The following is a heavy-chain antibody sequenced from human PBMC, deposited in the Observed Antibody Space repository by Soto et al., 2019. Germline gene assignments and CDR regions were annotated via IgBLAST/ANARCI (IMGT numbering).Heavy chain of an antibody. J-gene: IGHJ4*02. CDR2: ISGSGGST. CDR3: AITGAGYYNV. CDR1: GFTSSSSA. V-gene: IGHV3-23*01. Sequence: GGSLRLSCAASGFTSSSSAMSWVRQAPGSGLEWVSAISGSGGSTHYADSVKGRFTISRDNSKNTVFLQMNSLRAEDTAVYYCAITGAGYYNVWGQGTPVTVSS. D-gene: IGHD3-9*01.